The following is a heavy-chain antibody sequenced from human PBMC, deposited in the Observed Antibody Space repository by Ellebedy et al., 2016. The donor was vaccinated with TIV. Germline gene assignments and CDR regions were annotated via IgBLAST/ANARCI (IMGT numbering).Heavy chain of an antibody. J-gene: IGHJ4*02. D-gene: IGHD3-3*01. CDR1: GFSFSGSA. CDR3: TVTYYDSF. CDR2: IRSKGNNYAT. Sequence: GESLKISCAASGFSFSGSAFHWVRQAPGRGLEWVGRIRSKGNNYATAYGAPVKGRFTIPRDDSKNTAYLQMNSLKAEDTAVYYCTVTYYDSFWGQGTLGIVSS. V-gene: IGHV3-73*01.